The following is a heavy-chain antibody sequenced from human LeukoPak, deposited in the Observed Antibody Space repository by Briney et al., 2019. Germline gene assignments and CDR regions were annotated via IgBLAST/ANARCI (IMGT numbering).Heavy chain of an antibody. D-gene: IGHD3-3*01. CDR1: GFTFSSYG. V-gene: IGHV3-30*02. CDR2: IRYDGSNK. CDR3: AKDWKPRYGGWLLSYPGY. Sequence: GGSLRLSCAAPGFTFSSYGMHWVRQAPGKGLEWVAFIRYDGSNKYYADSVKGRFTISRDNSKNTLYLQMNSLRAEDTAVYYCAKDWKPRYGGWLLSYPGYWGQGTLVTVSS. J-gene: IGHJ4*02.